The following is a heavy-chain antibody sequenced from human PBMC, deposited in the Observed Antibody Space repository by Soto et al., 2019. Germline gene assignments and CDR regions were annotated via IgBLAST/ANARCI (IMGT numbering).Heavy chain of an antibody. D-gene: IGHD3-3*01. Sequence: QVQLVESGGGVVQPGRSLRLSCEASEFTFSSYAMHWVRQAPGKGLEWLTLISYDGRNKYYADSVKGRFTISRDNSKNTLYLQMNSLKDEDTAVYYCASRLRFFEWFPLDYWGQGTLVTVSS. CDR3: ASRLRFFEWFPLDY. J-gene: IGHJ4*02. CDR2: ISYDGRNK. V-gene: IGHV3-30*04. CDR1: EFTFSSYA.